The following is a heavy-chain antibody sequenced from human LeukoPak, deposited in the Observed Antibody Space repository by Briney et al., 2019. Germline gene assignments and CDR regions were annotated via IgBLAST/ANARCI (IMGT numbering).Heavy chain of an antibody. CDR2: IIPIFGTA. V-gene: IGHV1-69*13. D-gene: IGHD2-2*01. CDR1: GGTFSSYA. J-gene: IGHJ6*03. CDR3: ATGYCSSTSCPTPPYYYYMDV. Sequence: ASVKVSCKASGGTFSSYAISWVRQAPGQGLEWMGGIIPIFGTANYAQKFQGRVTITADESTSTAYMELSSLRSEDTAVYYCATGYCSSTSCPTPPYYYYMDVWGKGTTVTVSS.